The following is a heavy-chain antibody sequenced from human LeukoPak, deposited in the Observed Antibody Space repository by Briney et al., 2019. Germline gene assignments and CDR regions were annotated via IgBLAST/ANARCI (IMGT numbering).Heavy chain of an antibody. CDR1: GYTFTSYD. Sequence: GASVKVSCKASGYTFTSYDINWVRQATGQGLEWMGWMNPNSGNTGYAQKFQGRVTMTRNTSISTAYMELSSLRSEDTAVYYCARARITGTTYYYYMDVWGKGATVTVSS. CDR3: ARARITGTTYYYYMDV. J-gene: IGHJ6*03. V-gene: IGHV1-8*01. CDR2: MNPNSGNT. D-gene: IGHD1-20*01.